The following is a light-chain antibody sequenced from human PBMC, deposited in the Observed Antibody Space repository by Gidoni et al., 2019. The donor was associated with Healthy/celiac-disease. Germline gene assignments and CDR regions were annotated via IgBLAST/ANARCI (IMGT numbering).Light chain of an antibody. CDR3: QQYGSSPPIT. CDR1: QSVSSSY. J-gene: IGKJ5*01. CDR2: TAS. Sequence: EIVLTQSPGTLSLSPGERATLSCRASQSVSSSYLAWYQQKPAQAPRLLIYTASSSAPCIPDRFSGSVSGTDFTLTISILEPEDFAVYYCQQYGSSPPITFGQGTRLEIK. V-gene: IGKV3-20*01.